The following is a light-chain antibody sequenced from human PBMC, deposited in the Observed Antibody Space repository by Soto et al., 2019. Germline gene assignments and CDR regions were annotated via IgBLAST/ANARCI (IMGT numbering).Light chain of an antibody. CDR3: QNYERALTWM. V-gene: IGKV1-27*01. CDR2: AAS. CDR1: QDISNY. Sequence: QMTQSPSSLSAFVGDRVTITCRASQDISNYLAWYQQKPGEVPKLLIYAASTLQSGVPSRFSGSGSGTHFTLTISSLQPEDVAIYYCQNYERALTWMFGQGTKVE. J-gene: IGKJ1*01.